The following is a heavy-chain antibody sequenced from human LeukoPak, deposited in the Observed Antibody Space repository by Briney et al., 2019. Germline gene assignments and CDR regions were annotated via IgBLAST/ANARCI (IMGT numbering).Heavy chain of an antibody. V-gene: IGHV4-4*02. Sequence: PSGTLSLTCAVSGGSISRSNWWSWVRQPPGKGLEWIGEIYHSGSTNYNPSLKSRVTISVDTSKNQFSLKLSSVTAADTAVYYCARTSGYYPAFDYWGQGTLVTVSS. D-gene: IGHD3-22*01. CDR2: IYHSGST. CDR3: ARTSGYYPAFDY. J-gene: IGHJ4*02. CDR1: GGSISRSNW.